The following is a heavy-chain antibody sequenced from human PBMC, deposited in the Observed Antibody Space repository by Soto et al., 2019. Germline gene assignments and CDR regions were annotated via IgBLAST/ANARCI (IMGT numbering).Heavy chain of an antibody. CDR2: IRKQANIYTT. V-gene: IGHV3-72*01. Sequence: GGSLRLSCVGSGFTFSDHYIDWVRQAPGKGLEWVGRIRKQANIYTTHYAASVKGRFTISRDDPKNSLYLQMNSLKTEDTAVYYCARSGSSTSCYDYWGQGTLVTVSS. CDR1: GFTFSDHY. CDR3: ARSGSSTSCYDY. J-gene: IGHJ4*02. D-gene: IGHD6-13*01.